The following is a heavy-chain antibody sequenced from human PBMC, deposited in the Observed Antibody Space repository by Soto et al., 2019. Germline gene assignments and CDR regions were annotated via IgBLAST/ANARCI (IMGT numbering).Heavy chain of an antibody. CDR3: ARHRTKYDFWSGYHSLGMDV. D-gene: IGHD3-3*01. J-gene: IGHJ6*02. CDR1: GYSFTSYW. CDR2: IDPSDSYT. V-gene: IGHV5-10-1*01. Sequence: GESLKISCKGSGYSFTSYWISWVRQMPGKGLEWMGRIDPSDSYTNYSPSFQGHVTISADKSISTAYLQWSSLKASDTAMYYCARHRTKYDFWSGYHSLGMDVWGQGTTVTVSS.